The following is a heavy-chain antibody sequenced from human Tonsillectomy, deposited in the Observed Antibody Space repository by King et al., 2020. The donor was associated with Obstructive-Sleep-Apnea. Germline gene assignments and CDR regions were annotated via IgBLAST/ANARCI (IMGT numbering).Heavy chain of an antibody. J-gene: IGHJ6*02. V-gene: IGHV3-9*01. Sequence: VQLVESGGGLVQPGRSLRLSCAASGFTFDDYAMHLFRQAPGKGLEWVSSISWNSGSIGYADSVKGRFTISRGNAKNSLYLQMNSLRAEDTALYYCAKGGSGTLHYYGMDVWGQGTTVTVSS. CDR2: ISWNSGSI. CDR1: GFTFDDYA. CDR3: AKGGSGTLHYYGMDV. D-gene: IGHD3-10*01.